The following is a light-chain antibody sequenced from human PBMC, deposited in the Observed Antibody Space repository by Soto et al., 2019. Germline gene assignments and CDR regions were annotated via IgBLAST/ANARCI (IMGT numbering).Light chain of an antibody. CDR1: QSISHW. V-gene: IGKV1-5*01. Sequence: DIRMTQSPSTLPASVGDRVTITCRASQSISHWLAWYQRKPGKAPKLLMYDVSNLEGGVPSRFSGSGSGTDFTLTITNLQPDDFATYFCQQYLTFPYPFGQGTKLDIK. CDR3: QQYLTFPYP. J-gene: IGKJ2*01. CDR2: DVS.